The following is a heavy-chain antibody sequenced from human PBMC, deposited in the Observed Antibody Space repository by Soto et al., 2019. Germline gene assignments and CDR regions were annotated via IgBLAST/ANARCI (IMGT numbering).Heavy chain of an antibody. Sequence: QVQLVQSGAEVKKPGSSVKVSCKASGGTFSSYAISWVRQAPGQGLEWMGGIIPIFGTANYAQKFQGRVTITADKSTGPAYMELSSLESEDKAVDYCARNRYCGGDCYLGGGFDPWGQGTLVTVSS. CDR1: GGTFSSYA. J-gene: IGHJ5*02. V-gene: IGHV1-69*06. CDR2: IIPIFGTA. D-gene: IGHD2-21*02. CDR3: ARNRYCGGDCYLGGGFDP.